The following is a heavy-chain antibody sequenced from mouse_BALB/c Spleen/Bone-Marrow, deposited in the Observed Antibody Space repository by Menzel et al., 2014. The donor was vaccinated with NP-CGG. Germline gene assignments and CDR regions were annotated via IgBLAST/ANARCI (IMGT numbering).Heavy chain of an antibody. CDR1: GYTFTDYY. CDR2: IYPGSGNT. CDR3: ARILYWYFDV. V-gene: IGHV1-84*02. Sequence: LLESGPELVKPGASVKISCKASGYTFTDYYINWVKQKPGQGLEWVGWIYPGSGNTKYNEKFKGKATLTVDTSSSTAYMQLSSLTSEDTAVYFCARILYWYFDVWGAGTTVTVSS. J-gene: IGHJ1*01.